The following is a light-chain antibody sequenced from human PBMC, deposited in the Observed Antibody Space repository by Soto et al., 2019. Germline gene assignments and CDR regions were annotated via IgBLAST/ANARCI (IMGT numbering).Light chain of an antibody. CDR3: SSYAGINNLGV. V-gene: IGLV2-8*01. CDR1: SSDVGGYKY. J-gene: IGLJ1*01. Sequence: QSALTQPPSASGSPGQSVTISCTGTSSDVGGYKYVSWYQQHPGKAPKLMIFEVNKRPSGVPVRFSGSKSGNTASLTVSGLQAEDEADYYCSSYAGINNLGVFGTGTKVTVL. CDR2: EVN.